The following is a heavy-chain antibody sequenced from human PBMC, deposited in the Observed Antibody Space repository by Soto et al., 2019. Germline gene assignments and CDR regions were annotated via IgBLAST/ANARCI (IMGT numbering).Heavy chain of an antibody. V-gene: IGHV5-51*01. Sequence: SLKISCKGSGYSFSTYWIGWVRQMPGKGLEWMGIIYPDDSDTTYSPSLQGKVTISADKSISTAYLQWSSLKASDTAMYYCARSYYSYYGMDVWGQGTTVTSP. CDR1: GYSFSTYW. CDR3: ARSYYSYYGMDV. CDR2: IYPDDSDT. D-gene: IGHD3-10*01. J-gene: IGHJ6*02.